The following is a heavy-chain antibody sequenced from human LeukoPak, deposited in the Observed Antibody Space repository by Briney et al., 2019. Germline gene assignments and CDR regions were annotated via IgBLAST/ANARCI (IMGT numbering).Heavy chain of an antibody. D-gene: IGHD2-2*02. CDR3: ARGGGYCSSTSCYTGLIRGWFDP. Sequence: VKVSCKASGGTFSSYAISWVRQAPGQGLEWMGRIIPILGIANYAQKFQGRVTITADKSTSTAYMELRSLRSDDTAVYYCARGGGYCSSTSCYTGLIRGWFDPWGQGTLVTVSS. CDR2: IIPILGIA. CDR1: GGTFSSYA. J-gene: IGHJ5*02. V-gene: IGHV1-69*04.